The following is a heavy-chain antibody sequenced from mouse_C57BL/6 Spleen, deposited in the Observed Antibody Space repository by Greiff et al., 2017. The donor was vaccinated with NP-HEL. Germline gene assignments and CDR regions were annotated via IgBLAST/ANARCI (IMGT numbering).Heavy chain of an antibody. CDR2: IYPGDGDT. D-gene: IGHD2-4*01. V-gene: IGHV1-82*01. CDR1: GYAFSSSW. J-gene: IGHJ4*01. Sequence: QFQLQQSGPELVKPGASVKISCKASGYAFSSSWMNWVKQRPGKGLEWIGRIYPGDGDTNYNGKFKGKATLTADKSSSTAYMQLSSLTSEDSAVYFCARDDYDGNYAMDYWGQGTSVTVSS. CDR3: ARDDYDGNYAMDY.